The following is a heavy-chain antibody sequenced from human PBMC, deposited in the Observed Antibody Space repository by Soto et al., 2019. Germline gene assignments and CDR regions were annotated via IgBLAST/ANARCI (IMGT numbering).Heavy chain of an antibody. CDR3: AADPVQLDRYDFGSYGMDV. V-gene: IGHV1-58*01. CDR2: IVVGSGNT. Sequence: RASVKVSCKASGFTFTSSAVQWVRQARGQRLEWIGWIVVGSGNTNYGQKFQERVTITRDMSTSTAYMELSSLRSEDTAVYYCAADPVQLDRYDFGSYGMDVWGQGTTVTVSS. CDR1: GFTFTSSA. D-gene: IGHD1-1*01. J-gene: IGHJ6*02.